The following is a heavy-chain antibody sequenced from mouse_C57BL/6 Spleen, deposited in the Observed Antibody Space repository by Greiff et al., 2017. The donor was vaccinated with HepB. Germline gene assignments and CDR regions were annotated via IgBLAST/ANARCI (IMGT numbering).Heavy chain of an antibody. CDR2: ISYDGSN. Sequence: EVKLQESGPGLVKPSQSLSLTCSVTGYSITSGYYWNWIRQFPGNKLEWMGYISYDGSNNYNPSLKNRISITRDTSKNQFFLKLNSVTTEDTATYYCARADSYGSSHWYFDVWGTGTTVTVSS. D-gene: IGHD1-1*01. J-gene: IGHJ1*03. V-gene: IGHV3-6*01. CDR1: GYSITSGYY. CDR3: ARADSYGSSHWYFDV.